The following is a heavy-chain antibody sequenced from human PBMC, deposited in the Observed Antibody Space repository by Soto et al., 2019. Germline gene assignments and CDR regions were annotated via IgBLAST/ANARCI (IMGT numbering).Heavy chain of an antibody. CDR3: ARRSATVNGGRYYYGMDV. Sequence: GESLKISCKGSGYSFTSYWIGWVCQMPGKGLEWMGIIYPGDSDTRYSPSFQGQVTISADKSISTAYLQWSSLKASDTAMYYCARRSATVNGGRYYYGMDVWGQGTTVTVSS. J-gene: IGHJ6*02. V-gene: IGHV5-51*01. CDR2: IYPGDSDT. CDR1: GYSFTSYW. D-gene: IGHD4-4*01.